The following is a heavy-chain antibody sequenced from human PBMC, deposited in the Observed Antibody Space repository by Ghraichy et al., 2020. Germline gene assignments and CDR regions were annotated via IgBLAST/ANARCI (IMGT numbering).Heavy chain of an antibody. V-gene: IGHV4-34*01. D-gene: IGHD1-1*01. CDR1: GGSLSGYY. Sequence: SETLSLTCAVYGGSLSGYYWSWIRQPPGKGLEWIVEINHSENTNYNPSLKSRVTISVDTSKNQFSLTLSSVTAADTAVYYCAKEVTGHDAFDIWGQGTMVTVSS. J-gene: IGHJ3*02. CDR2: INHSENT. CDR3: AKEVTGHDAFDI.